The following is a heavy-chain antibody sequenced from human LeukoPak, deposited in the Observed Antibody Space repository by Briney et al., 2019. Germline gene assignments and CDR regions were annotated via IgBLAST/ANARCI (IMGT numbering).Heavy chain of an antibody. Sequence: GALSLSCAASGFTFSSYAMSWVRQAPGKGLEWVSAISGSGGSTYYADSVKGRFTISRDNSKNTLYLQMNSLRAEDTAVYYCAKSLTDIVVVPAQAPIDYWGQGTLVAVSS. CDR2: ISGSGGST. J-gene: IGHJ4*02. CDR3: AKSLTDIVVVPAQAPIDY. D-gene: IGHD2-2*01. CDR1: GFTFSSYA. V-gene: IGHV3-23*01.